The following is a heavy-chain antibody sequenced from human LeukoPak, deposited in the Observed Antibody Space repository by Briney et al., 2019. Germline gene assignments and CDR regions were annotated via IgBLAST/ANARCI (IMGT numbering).Heavy chain of an antibody. CDR3: ARDHVYSRAPDAFDI. CDR1: GYTFPAYY. D-gene: IGHD6-13*01. Sequence: GASVKVSCKASGYTFPAYYMHWVRQAPGQGLEWMGIINPSGGSTSYAQKFQGRVTMTRDTSTSTVYMELSSLRSEDTAVYYCARDHVYSRAPDAFDIWGQGTMVTVSS. V-gene: IGHV1-46*01. J-gene: IGHJ3*02. CDR2: INPSGGST.